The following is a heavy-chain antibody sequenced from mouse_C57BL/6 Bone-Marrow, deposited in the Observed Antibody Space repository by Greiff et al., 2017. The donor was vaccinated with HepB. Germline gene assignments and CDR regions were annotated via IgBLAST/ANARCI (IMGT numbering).Heavy chain of an antibody. CDR2: IDPSDSYT. V-gene: IGHV1-50*01. CDR1: GYTFTSYW. CDR3: ARLGPLWPFAY. J-gene: IGHJ3*01. Sequence: QVQLQQPGAELVKPGASVKLSCKASGYTFTSYWMQWVKQRPGQGLEWIGEIDPSDSYTNYNQKFKGKATLTVDTSSRSAYMQLSSLTSEDSAVYYCARLGPLWPFAYWGQGTLVTVSA. D-gene: IGHD1-1*02.